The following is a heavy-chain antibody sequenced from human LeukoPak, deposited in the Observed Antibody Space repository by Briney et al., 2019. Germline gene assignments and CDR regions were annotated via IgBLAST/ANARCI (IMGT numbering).Heavy chain of an antibody. J-gene: IGHJ3*02. CDR1: GYSISSGYY. Sequence: PSETLSLTCTVSGYSISSGYYWGWIRQPPGKGLEWIGSIYHSGSTYYNPSLKSRVTISVDTSKNQFSLKLSSVTAADTAVYYCARQKPVHDAFDIWGQGTMVTVSS. CDR3: ARQKPVHDAFDI. CDR2: IYHSGST. V-gene: IGHV4-38-2*02. D-gene: IGHD1-14*01.